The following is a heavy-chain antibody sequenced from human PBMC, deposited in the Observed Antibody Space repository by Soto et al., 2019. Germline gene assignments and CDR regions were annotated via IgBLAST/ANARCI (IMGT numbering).Heavy chain of an antibody. V-gene: IGHV3-23*01. J-gene: IGHJ1*01. CDR1: GFTFSSYA. CDR3: AKIIAVAGNAGYFQH. Sequence: GGSLRLSCAASGFTFSSYAMSWVRQAPGKGLEWVSAISGSGGSTYYADSVKGRFTISRDNSKNTLYLQMNSLRAEDTAVYYCAKIIAVAGNAGYFQHWGQGTLVTVSS. D-gene: IGHD6-19*01. CDR2: ISGSGGST.